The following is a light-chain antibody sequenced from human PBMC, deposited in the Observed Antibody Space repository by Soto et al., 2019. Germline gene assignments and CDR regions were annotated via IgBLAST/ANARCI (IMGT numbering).Light chain of an antibody. CDR3: SSYTSSSTSLYV. J-gene: IGLJ1*01. Sequence: QSVLTQPASVSGSPGQSITISCTGTSGDVGGYNYVSWYQQHPGKAPKLMIYDVSNRPSGVSNRFSGSKSGNTASLTISGLQAEDEADYYCSSYTSSSTSLYVFGTGTKLTVL. CDR2: DVS. CDR1: SGDVGGYNY. V-gene: IGLV2-14*01.